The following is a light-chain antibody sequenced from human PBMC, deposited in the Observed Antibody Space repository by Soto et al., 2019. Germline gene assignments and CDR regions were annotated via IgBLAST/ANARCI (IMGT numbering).Light chain of an antibody. V-gene: IGLV1-44*01. CDR2: DNT. CDR1: SSDIGSST. J-gene: IGLJ2*01. CDR3: ATWDDSLGGL. Sequence: QSVLTQPPSAAGTPGQRVTISCSGGSSDIGSSTVNWYQQLPGSAPKLLIYDNTHRPSGVPDRFSGSTSGTSASLAISGLQSEDEAEYYCATWDDSLGGLFGGGTKLTVL.